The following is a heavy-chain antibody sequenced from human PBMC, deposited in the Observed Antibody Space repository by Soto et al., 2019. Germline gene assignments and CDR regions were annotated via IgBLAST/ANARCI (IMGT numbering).Heavy chain of an antibody. V-gene: IGHV3-30*18. CDR1: GFTFSTYG. CDR2: ISYDGSNK. CDR3: AKDRVLEEAFDY. J-gene: IGHJ4*02. Sequence: PGASLILSFRNFGFTFSTYGIPWVRQAPGKGLEWVAVISYDGSNKYYADSVKGRFTISRDNSKNTLYLQMNSLRAVDTAVYYCAKDRVLEEAFDYWGQGT. D-gene: IGHD3-3*01.